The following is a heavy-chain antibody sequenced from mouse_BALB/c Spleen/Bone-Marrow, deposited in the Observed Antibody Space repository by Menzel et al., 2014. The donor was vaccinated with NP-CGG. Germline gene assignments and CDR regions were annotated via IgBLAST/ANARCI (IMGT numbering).Heavy chain of an antibody. CDR3: ARDKGRVFFDY. Sequence: EVKLMESGGGLVQPGGSLRLSCATSGFTFTDYYMNWVRQPPGKALEWLGFIRSKANGYTTEYSASVKGRFTISRDNSQNILYLQMNTLRAEDSATYYCARDKGRVFFDYWGQGTTLTVSS. CDR2: IRSKANGYTT. V-gene: IGHV7-3*02. J-gene: IGHJ2*01. CDR1: GFTFTDYY.